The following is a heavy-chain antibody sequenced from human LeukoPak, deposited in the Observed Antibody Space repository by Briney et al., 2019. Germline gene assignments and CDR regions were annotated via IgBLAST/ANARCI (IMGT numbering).Heavy chain of an antibody. Sequence: GGSLRLSCAASGFTVSSSNYMNWVRQAPGKGLDWVSAIYTGGTTYYTDSVKGRFTISRDNSKNTLYLQMISPRAEDTAVYYCARIHSLYYYDSSGYGAFDIWGQGTMVTVSS. CDR1: GFTVSSSNY. V-gene: IGHV3-66*01. CDR2: IYTGGTT. CDR3: ARIHSLYYYDSSGYGAFDI. D-gene: IGHD3-22*01. J-gene: IGHJ3*02.